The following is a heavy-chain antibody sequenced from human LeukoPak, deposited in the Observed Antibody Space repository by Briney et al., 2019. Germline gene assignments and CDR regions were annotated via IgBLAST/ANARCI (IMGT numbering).Heavy chain of an antibody. CDR3: ARDNIVVVAATKAYYFDY. D-gene: IGHD2-15*01. CDR2: FYDSGNT. CDR1: GYSISSGYY. J-gene: IGHJ4*02. Sequence: PSETLSLTCTVSGYSISSGYYWGWIRQPPGKGLEWIGSFYDSGNTYYNPSLKSRVTISVDTSKNQFSLKLSSVTAADTAVYYCARDNIVVVAATKAYYFDYWGQGTLVTVSS. V-gene: IGHV4-38-2*02.